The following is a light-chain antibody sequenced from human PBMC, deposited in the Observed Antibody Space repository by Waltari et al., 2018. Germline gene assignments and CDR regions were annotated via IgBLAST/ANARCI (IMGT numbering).Light chain of an antibody. J-gene: IGKJ2*01. V-gene: IGKV2-28*01. CDR1: QSLLYSNGYTY. Sequence: DIVMTQSPLSLAVTPGEPASISCRSSQSLLYSNGYTYLDWYLQKPGQSPQLRIYLGSTRASGVPDRFSGSGSGTDFTLKISRVEAEDVGVYYCMQALQTVYTFGQGTKLGI. CDR3: MQALQTVYT. CDR2: LGS.